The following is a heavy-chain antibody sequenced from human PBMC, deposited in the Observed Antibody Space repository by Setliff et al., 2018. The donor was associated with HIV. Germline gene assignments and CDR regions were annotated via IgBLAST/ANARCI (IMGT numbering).Heavy chain of an antibody. J-gene: IGHJ4*02. Sequence: AGGSLRLSCEVSGFAFDSYAMHWVRQPPGKGLEWISGISWDSDNIHYVGSVQGRFTISRDNSKNTLYLQMNSLRAEDTAVYYCATDPLYDSSGYYYYWGQGTLVTVS. CDR1: GFAFDSYA. V-gene: IGHV3-9*01. CDR2: ISWDSDNI. D-gene: IGHD3-22*01. CDR3: ATDPLYDSSGYYYY.